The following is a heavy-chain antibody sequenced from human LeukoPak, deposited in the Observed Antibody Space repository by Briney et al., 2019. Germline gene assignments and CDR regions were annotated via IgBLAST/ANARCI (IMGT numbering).Heavy chain of an antibody. CDR2: IYSGGST. J-gene: IGHJ4*02. Sequence: GGSLRLSCAASGFTVSGNYMSWVRQAPGKGREWVSVIYSGGSTYYADSVKGRFTISRDNSKNTLYLQMNSLRAEDTAVYYCATAYCGGDCYPDWWGQGTLVTVSS. CDR1: GFTVSGNY. CDR3: ATAYCGGDCYPDW. V-gene: IGHV3-53*01. D-gene: IGHD2-21*02.